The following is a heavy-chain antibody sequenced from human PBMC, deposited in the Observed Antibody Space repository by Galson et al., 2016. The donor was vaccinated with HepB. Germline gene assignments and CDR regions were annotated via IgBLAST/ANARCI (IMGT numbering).Heavy chain of an antibody. CDR1: GGSITSSDW. CDR3: ARQYRGGPSDY. V-gene: IGHV4-4*02. Sequence: SETLSLTCAVSGGSITSSDWWSWVRQPPGQGLEWIEQIFHSGRVNYTPSLASRVTISIDTSNNYFSLRLTSVTAADTARYYCARQYRGGPSDYWGQGTLVTVSS. J-gene: IGHJ4*02. CDR2: IFHSGRV. D-gene: IGHD5-12*01.